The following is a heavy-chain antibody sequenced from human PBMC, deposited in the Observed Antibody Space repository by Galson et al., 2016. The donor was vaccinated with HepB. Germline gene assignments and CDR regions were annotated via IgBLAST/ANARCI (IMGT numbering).Heavy chain of an antibody. CDR1: GNSISSGGFA. CDR2: IYYTGTT. Sequence: TLSLTCAVSGNSISSGGFAWSWIRQPPGKGLEWIGYIYYTGTTYYNPSLKSRVTMSVDRSKNHFSLNLTSVTAADTALYYCARGQYSSSWELDYWGQGTLVTVSS. V-gene: IGHV4-30-2*01. D-gene: IGHD1-26*01. CDR3: ARGQYSSSWELDY. J-gene: IGHJ4*02.